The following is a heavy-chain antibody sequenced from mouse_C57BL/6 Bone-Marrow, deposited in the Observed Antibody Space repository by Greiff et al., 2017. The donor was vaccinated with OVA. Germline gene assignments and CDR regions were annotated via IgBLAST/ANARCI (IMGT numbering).Heavy chain of an antibody. CDR2: IDPANGNT. V-gene: IGHV14-3*01. CDR1: GFNIKNTN. D-gene: IGHD1-1*01. CDR3: ASEGSSYGNWDFDV. J-gene: IGHJ1*03. Sequence: VQLQQSVAELVRPGASVKLSCTASGFNIKNTNLHWVKQRPEQGLAWIGRIDPANGNTKYAPKFQGKATITADTSSKTANPQLSSLTSEGTAIYDSASEGSSYGNWDFDVWGTGTTVTVSS.